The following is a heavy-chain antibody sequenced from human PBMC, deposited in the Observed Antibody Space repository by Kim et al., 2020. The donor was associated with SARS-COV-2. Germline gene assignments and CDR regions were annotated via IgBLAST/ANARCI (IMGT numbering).Heavy chain of an antibody. D-gene: IGHD3-16*01. Sequence: SVKVSCKASGGTFSSYAISWVRQAPGQGLEWMGRIMPIFDIANNAQKFQGRVTITADKSTSTAYMELSSLRSEDTAVYYCARVGQYDQQWGQGTLVTVS. CDR2: IMPIFDIA. CDR1: GGTFSSYA. CDR3: ARVGQYDQQ. J-gene: IGHJ1*01. V-gene: IGHV1-69*04.